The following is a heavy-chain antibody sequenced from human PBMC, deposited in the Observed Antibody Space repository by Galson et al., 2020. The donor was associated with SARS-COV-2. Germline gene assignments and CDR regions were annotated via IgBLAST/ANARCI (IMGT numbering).Heavy chain of an antibody. V-gene: IGHV4-4*02. CDR3: ARDILGYCSGTSCNWFDT. CDR2: IYHSGNT. J-gene: IGHJ5*02. CDR1: GASISSSNW. Sequence: SETLSLTCAVSGASISSSNWWSWVRQPPGKGLEWIGEIYHSGNTNKNPSLKSRVTISVDKSKNQFSLKLSSVTAADTAVYYCARDILGYCSGTSCNWFDTWGQGTLVTVSS. D-gene: IGHD2-2*01.